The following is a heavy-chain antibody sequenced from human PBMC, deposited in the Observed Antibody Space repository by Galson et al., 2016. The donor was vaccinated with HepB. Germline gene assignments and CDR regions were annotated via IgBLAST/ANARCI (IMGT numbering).Heavy chain of an antibody. CDR1: GFTFSSYS. V-gene: IGHV3-21*01. CDR2: ISSGSSYI. J-gene: IGHJ4*02. D-gene: IGHD3-22*01. Sequence: SLRLSCAASGFTFSSYSMNWVRQAPGKGLEWVSSISSGSSYIFYADSVKGRFTISRDNAKNSLYLQMKSLRAEDTAVYYCARDASSTGYFGGTTDDYWGQGTLVTVSS. CDR3: ARDASSTGYFGGTTDDY.